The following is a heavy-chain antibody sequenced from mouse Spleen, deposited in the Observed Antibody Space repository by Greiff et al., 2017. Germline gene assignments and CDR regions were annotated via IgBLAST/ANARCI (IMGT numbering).Heavy chain of an antibody. Sequence: EVQRVESGPGLVKPSQSLSLTCSVTGYSITSGYYWNWIRQFPGNKLEWMGYISYDGSNNYNPSLKNRISITRDTSKNQFFLKLNSVTTEDTATYYCARGTYSYAMDYWGQGTSVTVSS. CDR1: GYSITSGYY. J-gene: IGHJ4*01. V-gene: IGHV3-6*01. CDR3: ARGTYSYAMDY. D-gene: IGHD2-10*01. CDR2: ISYDGSN.